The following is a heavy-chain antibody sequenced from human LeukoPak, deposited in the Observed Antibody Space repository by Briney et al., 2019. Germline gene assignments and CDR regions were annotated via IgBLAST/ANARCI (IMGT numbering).Heavy chain of an antibody. CDR3: ARGASSIGAFDI. CDR1: GGSISSGGYF. V-gene: IGHV4-30-2*01. J-gene: IGHJ3*02. Sequence: SQTLSLTCAVSGGSISSGGYFWSWIRQPPGKGLEWIGYIYHSGSTYYNPSLKSRVTISVDRSKNQFSLKLSSVTAADTAVYYCARGASSIGAFDIWGHGTMVTVSS. D-gene: IGHD6-6*01. CDR2: IYHSGST.